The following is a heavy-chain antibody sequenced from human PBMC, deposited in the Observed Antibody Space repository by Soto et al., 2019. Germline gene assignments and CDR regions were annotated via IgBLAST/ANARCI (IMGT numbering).Heavy chain of an antibody. J-gene: IGHJ6*02. CDR2: ISGSGGST. CDR3: AKDAPDILRYFDWLSEPLYYYGMDV. V-gene: IGHV3-23*01. CDR1: GFTFSSYA. D-gene: IGHD3-9*01. Sequence: GGSLRLSGAASGFTFSSYAMSWVRQAPGKGLEWVSAISGSGGSTYYADSVKGRFTISRDNSKNTLYLQMNSLRAEDTAVYYCAKDAPDILRYFDWLSEPLYYYGMDVWGQGTTVTVSS.